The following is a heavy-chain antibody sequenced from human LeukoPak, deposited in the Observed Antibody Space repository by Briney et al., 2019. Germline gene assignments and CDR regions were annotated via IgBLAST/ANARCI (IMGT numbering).Heavy chain of an antibody. CDR1: AFTFRSYG. CDR2: IRYDGSNK. CDR3: ARDDRRRQRGAAASDY. D-gene: IGHD1-1*01. Sequence: GGSLRLSCATSAFTFRSYGMHWVRQAPDKGLEWVAFIRYDGSNKYYADSVKGRFTISRDNSKNTLYLQMNSLRAEDTAVYYCARDDRRRQRGAAASDYWGQGTLVTVSS. J-gene: IGHJ4*02. V-gene: IGHV3-30*02.